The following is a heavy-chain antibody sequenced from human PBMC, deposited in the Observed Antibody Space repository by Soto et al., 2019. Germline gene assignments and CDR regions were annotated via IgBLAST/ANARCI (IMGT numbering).Heavy chain of an antibody. CDR2: INAGNGNT. J-gene: IGHJ6*02. Sequence: QVQLVQSGAEVKKPGASVKVSCKASGYTFTSYAMHWVRQAPGQRLEWMGGINAGNGNTKYSQKFQGRVTITRDTSASTAYMELSSLRSEDTAVYYCARSRDYGYYYGMDVWGQGTTVTVSS. CDR3: ARSRDYGYYYGMDV. CDR1: GYTFTSYA. D-gene: IGHD4-17*01. V-gene: IGHV1-3*01.